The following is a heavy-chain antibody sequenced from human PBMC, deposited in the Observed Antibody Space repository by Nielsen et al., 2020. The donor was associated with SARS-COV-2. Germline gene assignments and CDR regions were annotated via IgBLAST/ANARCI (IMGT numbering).Heavy chain of an antibody. CDR3: ARHGGYCSSTSCYAGFDY. V-gene: IGHV4-34*01. CDR1: GGSFSGYY. D-gene: IGHD2-2*01. Sequence: SETLSLTCAVYGGSFSGYYWSWIRQHPGKGLEWIGYIYYSGSTYYNPSLKSRVTISVDTSKNQFSLKLSSVTAADTAVYYCARHGGYCSSTSCYAGFDYWGQGTTVTVSS. J-gene: IGHJ4*03. CDR2: IYYSGST.